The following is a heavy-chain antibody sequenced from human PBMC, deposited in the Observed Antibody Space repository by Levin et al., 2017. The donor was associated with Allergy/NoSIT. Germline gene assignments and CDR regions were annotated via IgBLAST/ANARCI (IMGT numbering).Heavy chain of an antibody. CDR2: IYYSGST. V-gene: IGHV4-31*03. CDR1: GGSIRSGGYY. Sequence: SQTLSLTCTVSGGSIRSGGYYWSWIRQHPGKGLEWIGYIYYSGSTYYNPSLKSRVTISVDTSKNQFSLKLSSVTAADTAVYYCARERVDIVATTTPWFDPWGQGTLVTVSS. D-gene: IGHD5-12*01. CDR3: ARERVDIVATTTPWFDP. J-gene: IGHJ5*02.